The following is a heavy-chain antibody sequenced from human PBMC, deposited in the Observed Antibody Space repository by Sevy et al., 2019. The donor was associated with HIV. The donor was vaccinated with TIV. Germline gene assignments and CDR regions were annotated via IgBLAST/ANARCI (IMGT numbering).Heavy chain of an antibody. V-gene: IGHV4-59*11. CDR1: GGSITSLY. CDR3: AGENAWGRGYS. Sequence: SETLSLTCTVSGGSITSLYWNWIRQPPGKGLEWIANIYYNGHINYNPSLKSRVTLSLDTSKNQFSLRLSSVTAADTAMHSGAGENAWGRGYSWGQGTLVTVSS. CDR2: IYYNGHI. D-gene: IGHD1-26*01. J-gene: IGHJ4*02.